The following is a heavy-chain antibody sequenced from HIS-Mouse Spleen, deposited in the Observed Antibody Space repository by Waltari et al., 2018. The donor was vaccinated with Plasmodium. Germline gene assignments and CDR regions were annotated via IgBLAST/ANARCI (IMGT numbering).Heavy chain of an antibody. Sequence: QVQLQQWGAGLLKPSETLSLTCAVYGGSFSGYYWSWIRQPPGKGLEWIGEINHSGSTNYNPSLKSGVTISVDTSKNQFSLKLSSVTAADTAVYYCARGRDDSSGCHFDYWGQGTLVTVSS. D-gene: IGHD3-22*01. CDR2: INHSGST. CDR3: ARGRDDSSGCHFDY. V-gene: IGHV4-34*01. CDR1: GGSFSGYY. J-gene: IGHJ4*02.